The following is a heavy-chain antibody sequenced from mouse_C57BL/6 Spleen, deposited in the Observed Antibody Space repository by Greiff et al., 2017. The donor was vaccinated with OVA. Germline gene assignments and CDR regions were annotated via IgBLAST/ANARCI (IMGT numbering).Heavy chain of an antibody. Sequence: VQGVESGAELVRPGASVTLSCKASGYTFTDYEMHWVKQTPVHGLEWIGAIDPETGGTAYNQKFKGKAILTADKSSSTAYMELRSLTSEDSAVYYRTRRGNYVYFDYWGQGTTLTVSS. D-gene: IGHD2-1*01. CDR3: TRRGNYVYFDY. V-gene: IGHV1-15*01. J-gene: IGHJ2*01. CDR1: GYTFTDYE. CDR2: IDPETGGT.